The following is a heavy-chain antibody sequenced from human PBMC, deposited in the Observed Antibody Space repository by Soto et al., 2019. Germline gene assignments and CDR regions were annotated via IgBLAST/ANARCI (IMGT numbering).Heavy chain of an antibody. V-gene: IGHV3-48*02. Sequence: PVGSLRLSCVASGFMFDSYAMNWVRQAPGKGLEWVSYISPGGDRIYYAESLKGQITISRDNARNSLSLQMNILSDEDTAVYYCTKSADSAGWGVDFWGQGTLVTVSS. CDR3: TKSADSAGWGVDF. CDR2: ISPGGDRI. J-gene: IGHJ4*02. CDR1: GFMFDSYA. D-gene: IGHD6-19*01.